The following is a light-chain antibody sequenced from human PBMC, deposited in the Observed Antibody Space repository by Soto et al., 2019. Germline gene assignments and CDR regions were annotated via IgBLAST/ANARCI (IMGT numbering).Light chain of an antibody. V-gene: IGLV2-11*01. CDR1: SSDVGGYNY. Sequence: VLTQPRSVSGSPGQSVTISCTGTSSDVGGYNYVSWYQQHPGKAPKLMIYDVSKRPSGVPDRFSGSKSGNTASLTISGLQAEDEADYYCCSYAGSYTGVFGTGTKVTVL. J-gene: IGLJ1*01. CDR3: CSYAGSYTGV. CDR2: DVS.